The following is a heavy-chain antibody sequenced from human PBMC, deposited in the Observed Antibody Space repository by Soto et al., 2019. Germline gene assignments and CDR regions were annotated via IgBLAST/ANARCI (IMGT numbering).Heavy chain of an antibody. D-gene: IGHD6-19*01. J-gene: IGHJ4*02. Sequence: QVQLQQWGAGLLKPSETLSLTCAVYGGSFSGYYWNWIRQPPGKGLEWIGEINHSGSTNYNPSLKSRVTIAVDTSKNQSSLKVNSVTAADTAVYYCARGWGAVADYWGQGTLVTVSS. V-gene: IGHV4-34*01. CDR2: INHSGST. CDR1: GGSFSGYY. CDR3: ARGWGAVADY.